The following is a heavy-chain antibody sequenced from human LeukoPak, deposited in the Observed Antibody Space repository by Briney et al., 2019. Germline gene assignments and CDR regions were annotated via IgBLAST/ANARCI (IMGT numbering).Heavy chain of an antibody. CDR2: ISYDGSNK. CDR1: GFTFSSYA. J-gene: IGHJ3*02. Sequence: PGGSLRLSCAASGFTFSSYAMHWVRQAPGKGLEWVAVISYDGSNKYYADSVKGRFTISRDNSKNTLYLQMNSLRAEDTAVYFCAREATSTKWNSHAFDIWGQGTMVIVSS. CDR3: AREATSTKWNSHAFDI. V-gene: IGHV3-30*14. D-gene: IGHD2-2*01.